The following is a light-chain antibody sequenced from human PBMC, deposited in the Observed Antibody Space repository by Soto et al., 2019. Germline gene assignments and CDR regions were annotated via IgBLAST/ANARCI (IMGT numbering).Light chain of an antibody. Sequence: QTVATQEPSLTVSPGGTVTLTCGSSTGAVTSGHYSYWFQQKPGQAPTTLIYDTSNKQSWTPARFSGSLLGGKAALTLSGAQPEDEAEYYCLLSYSGARVFGGGTQLTVL. CDR1: TGAVTSGHY. CDR3: LLSYSGARV. J-gene: IGLJ2*01. CDR2: DTS. V-gene: IGLV7-46*01.